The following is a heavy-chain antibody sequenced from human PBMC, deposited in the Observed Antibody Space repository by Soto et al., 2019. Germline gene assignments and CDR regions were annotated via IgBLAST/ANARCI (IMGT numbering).Heavy chain of an antibody. CDR1: GFTFSSYG. CDR2: ISYDGSNK. V-gene: IGHV3-30*18. J-gene: IGHJ6*02. Sequence: QVQLVESGGGVVQPGRSLRLSCAASGFTFSSYGLHWVRQAPGKGLEWVAVISYDGSNKYYADSVKGRFTISRDNSTNTPYLQMNSLRAEDTAVYYCAKEVWSGTMYVWGQGNTVTVSS. CDR3: AKEVWSGTMYV. D-gene: IGHD3-3*01.